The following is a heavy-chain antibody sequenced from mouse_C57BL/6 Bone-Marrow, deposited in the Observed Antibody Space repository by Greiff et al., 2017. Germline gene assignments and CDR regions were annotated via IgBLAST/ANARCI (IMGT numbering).Heavy chain of an antibody. CDR3: ARGPITTVVAHWYFAV. J-gene: IGHJ1*03. D-gene: IGHD1-1*01. CDR2: INPSNGGT. CDR1: GYTFTSYW. V-gene: IGHV1-53*01. Sequence: QVQLQQPGTELVKPGASVKLSCKASGYTFTSYWLHWVKQRPGQGLEWIGNINPSNGGTNYNEKFKSKATLTVVKSSSTAYMQLSSLTSEGSAVYYCARGPITTVVAHWYFAVWGTGTPVTVSS.